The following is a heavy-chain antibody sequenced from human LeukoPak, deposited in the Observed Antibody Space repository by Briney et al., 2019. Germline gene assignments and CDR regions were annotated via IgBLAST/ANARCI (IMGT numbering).Heavy chain of an antibody. CDR2: INHSGST. CDR1: GRSFSGYY. V-gene: IGHV4-34*01. CDR3: ARLVGSSWYREVLRGRDY. D-gene: IGHD6-13*01. J-gene: IGHJ4*02. Sequence: PSETLSLTCAVYGRSFSGYYWSWIRQPPGKGLEWIGEINHSGSTNYNPSLKSRVTMSVDTSKNQFSLKLTSVTAVDTAVYYCARLVGSSWYREVLRGRDYWGQGTLVTVSS.